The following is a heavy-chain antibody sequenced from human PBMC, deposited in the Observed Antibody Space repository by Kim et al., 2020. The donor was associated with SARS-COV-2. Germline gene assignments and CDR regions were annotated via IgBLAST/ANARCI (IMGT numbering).Heavy chain of an antibody. V-gene: IGHV3-33*01. CDR2: IWYDGSNK. D-gene: IGHD4-17*01. CDR3: ARENDYGEPFDY. CDR1: GFTFSSYG. Sequence: GGSLRLSCAASGFTFSSYGMHWVRQAPGKGLEWVAVIWYDGSNKYYADSVKGRFTISRDNSKNTLYLQMNSLRAEDTAVYYCARENDYGEPFDYWGQGTLVTVSS. J-gene: IGHJ4*02.